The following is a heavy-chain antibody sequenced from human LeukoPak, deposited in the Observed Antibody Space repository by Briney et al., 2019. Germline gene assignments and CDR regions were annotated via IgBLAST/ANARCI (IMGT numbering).Heavy chain of an antibody. CDR1: GFTFSSHA. CDR3: TSFPRADTRDIVFDF. V-gene: IGHV3-23*01. D-gene: IGHD2-15*01. CDR2: ISGSGGNT. J-gene: IGHJ4*02. Sequence: GGSLRLSCAASGFTFSSHAMTWVRQAPGKGLEWVSVISGSGGNTDYADSVKGRFTISRDNSRNTVYLQMNSLRAEDTAVYYCTSFPRADTRDIVFDFWGQGALVTVSS.